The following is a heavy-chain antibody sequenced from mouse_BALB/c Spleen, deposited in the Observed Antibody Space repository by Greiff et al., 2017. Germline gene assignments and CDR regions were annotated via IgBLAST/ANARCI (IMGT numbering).Heavy chain of an antibody. CDR2: ISYSGST. V-gene: IGHV3-2*02. D-gene: IGHD1-2*01. Sequence: VQLKESGPGLVKPSQSLSLTCTVTGYSITSDYAWNWIRQFPGNKLEWMGYISYSGSTSYNPSLKSRISITRDTSKNQFFLQLNSVTTEDTATYYCARRGSTAGWFAYWGQGTLVTVSA. CDR1: GYSITSDYA. J-gene: IGHJ3*01. CDR3: ARRGSTAGWFAY.